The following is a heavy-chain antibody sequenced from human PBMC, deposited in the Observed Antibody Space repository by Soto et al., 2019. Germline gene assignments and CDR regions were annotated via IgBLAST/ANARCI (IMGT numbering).Heavy chain of an antibody. CDR1: WVPVTSNY. J-gene: IGHJ4*02. Sequence: PGGFPRLSLSTPWVPVTSNYIRWVPPGPGKGLEWVSVIYSGGSTYYADSVKGRFTISRHNSKNTLYLQMNSLRAEDTAVYYCARVSRGGPTAWYYFDYWGQGTLVTVSS. V-gene: IGHV3-53*04. CDR2: IYSGGST. CDR3: ARVSRGGPTAWYYFDY. D-gene: IGHD3-10*01.